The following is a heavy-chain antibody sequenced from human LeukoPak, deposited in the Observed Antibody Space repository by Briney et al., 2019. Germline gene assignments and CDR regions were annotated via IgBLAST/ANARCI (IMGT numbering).Heavy chain of an antibody. V-gene: IGHV4-31*03. Sequence: SQTQSLTCTVSGGSISSGGYYWSWIRQHPGKGLEWIGYIYYSGSTYYNPSLKSRVTISVDTSKNQFSLKLSSVTAADTAVYYCASAFATVTRGFDPWGQGTLVTVSS. CDR2: IYYSGST. J-gene: IGHJ5*02. CDR1: GGSISSGGYY. D-gene: IGHD4-17*01. CDR3: ASAFATVTRGFDP.